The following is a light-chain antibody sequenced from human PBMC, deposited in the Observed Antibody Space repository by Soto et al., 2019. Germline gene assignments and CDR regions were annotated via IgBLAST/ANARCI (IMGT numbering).Light chain of an antibody. V-gene: IGKV3-20*01. CDR1: QSVTSSY. CDR2: GAS. Sequence: EIVLTQSPGALSLSPGERATLSCRASQSVTSSYLAWYQQKPGQAPRLLIYGASSRAPGIPDRFSGSGSGTDFTLTIGSLEPEDFAVYYCQQHGSSPWTFGQGTKVEIK. J-gene: IGKJ1*01. CDR3: QQHGSSPWT.